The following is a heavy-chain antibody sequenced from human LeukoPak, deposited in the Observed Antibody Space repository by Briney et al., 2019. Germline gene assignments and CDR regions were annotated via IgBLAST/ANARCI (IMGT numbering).Heavy chain of an antibody. Sequence: SQTLSLTCTVSGGSISSGDYYWSWIRQPPGKGLEWIGYIYYSGSTYYNPSLKSRVTISVDTSKNQFSLKLSSVTAADTAVYYCASQSSIVVAGYFDYWGQGTLVTVSS. J-gene: IGHJ4*02. V-gene: IGHV4-30-4*01. CDR3: ASQSSIVVAGYFDY. CDR2: IYYSGST. D-gene: IGHD6-19*01. CDR1: GGSISSGDYY.